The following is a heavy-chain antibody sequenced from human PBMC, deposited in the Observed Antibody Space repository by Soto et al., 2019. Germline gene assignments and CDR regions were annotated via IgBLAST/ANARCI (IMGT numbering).Heavy chain of an antibody. CDR2: IIPIFGTA. CDR1: GVTFSSYA. Sequence: QVQLVQSGAEVKKPGSSVKVSCKASGVTFSSYAISWVRQAPGQGLEWMGGIIPIFGTANYAQKFQGRVTLTADESTSTAYMELSSLRSEDTAVYYCARGSYCGGDCYQPAGYWGQGTLVTVSS. CDR3: ARGSYCGGDCYQPAGY. J-gene: IGHJ4*02. D-gene: IGHD2-21*02. V-gene: IGHV1-69*01.